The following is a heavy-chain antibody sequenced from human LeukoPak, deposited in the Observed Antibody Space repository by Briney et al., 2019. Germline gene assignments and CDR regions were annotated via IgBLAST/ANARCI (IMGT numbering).Heavy chain of an antibody. CDR1: GFTFEDYA. J-gene: IGHJ6*03. CDR2: ISWNSGSI. V-gene: IGHV3-9*03. D-gene: IGHD5-18*01. Sequence: GGSLRLSCAASGFTFEDYAMHWVRQAPGKGLEWVSGISWNSGSIGYADSVKGRFTISRDNAKNSLYLQMNSLRAEDMALYYCAKSNGYSYGYYYMDVWGKGTTVTVSS. CDR3: AKSNGYSYGYYYMDV.